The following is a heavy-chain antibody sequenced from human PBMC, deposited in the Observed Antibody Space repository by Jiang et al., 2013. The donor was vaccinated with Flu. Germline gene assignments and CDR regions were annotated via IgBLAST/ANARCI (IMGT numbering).Heavy chain of an antibody. CDR3: ARLDVTVTGNYFDY. J-gene: IGHJ4*02. CDR2: INYSGIT. V-gene: IGHV4-39*01. CDR1: GGSIGTSGYY. D-gene: IGHD4-11*01. Sequence: LLKPSETLSLTCTVSGGSIGTSGYYWVWVRQPPGKGLEWIGSINYSGITFYKSSLKSRVTISVDTSRNQFSLNLSSMTAADTAIYYCARLDVTVTGNYFDYWGQGTLVTVSS.